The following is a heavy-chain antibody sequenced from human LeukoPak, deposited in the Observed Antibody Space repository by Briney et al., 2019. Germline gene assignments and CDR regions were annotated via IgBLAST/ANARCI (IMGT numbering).Heavy chain of an antibody. CDR3: ARDPSSTSGYFDY. Sequence: GRSLRLSCAASGFTFSSYGMHWVRQAPGKGLEWVAVISYDGSNKYYADSVKGRFTISRDNAKNTLDLQMNSLRAEDTAVYYCARDPSSTSGYFDYWGQGTLVIVSS. J-gene: IGHJ4*02. CDR1: GFTFSSYG. CDR2: ISYDGSNK. V-gene: IGHV3-30*03. D-gene: IGHD2-2*01.